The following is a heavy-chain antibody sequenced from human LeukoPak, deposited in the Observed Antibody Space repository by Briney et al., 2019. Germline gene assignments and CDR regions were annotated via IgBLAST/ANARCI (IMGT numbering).Heavy chain of an antibody. CDR1: GGSISSYY. Sequence: PSETLSLTCIVSGGSISSYYWSWIRQPPGNGLEWIGYSYYSGGTNYNPSLKSRVTISVDTSKNQFSLKLSSVTAADTAVYYCARDTTMVRGVNAFDIWGQGTMVTVSS. D-gene: IGHD3-10*01. J-gene: IGHJ3*02. CDR3: ARDTTMVRGVNAFDI. CDR2: SYYSGGT. V-gene: IGHV4-59*01.